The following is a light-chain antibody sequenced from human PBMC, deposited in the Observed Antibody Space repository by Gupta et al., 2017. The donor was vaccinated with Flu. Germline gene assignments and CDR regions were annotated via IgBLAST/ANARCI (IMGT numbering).Light chain of an antibody. V-gene: IGKV3-15*01. J-gene: IGKJ1*01. CDR1: QSIRNN. CDR3: QQYSNCHWT. Sequence: DIVMTQSPALSVSPGERVTLSCRASQSIRNNLAWFQQKPGQAPRLLIYDASTRATGVPARFGGSGSGTEFTLTIGSLQSEDSAVYYCQQYSNCHWTFGRGTTVEIK. CDR2: DAS.